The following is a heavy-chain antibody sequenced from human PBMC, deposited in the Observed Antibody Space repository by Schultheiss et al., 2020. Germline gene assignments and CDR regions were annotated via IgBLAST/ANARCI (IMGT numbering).Heavy chain of an antibody. Sequence: SETLSLTCTVSGGSISSYYWSWIRQPPGKGLEWIGEINHVGRTNYNPSLKSRVTLSLDTSKSQLSLKLSSVTAADTAVYYCARDPVAGAFDYWGQGTLVTVSS. V-gene: IGHV4-34*01. J-gene: IGHJ4*02. CDR1: GGSISSYY. CDR2: INHVGRT. D-gene: IGHD6-19*01. CDR3: ARDPVAGAFDY.